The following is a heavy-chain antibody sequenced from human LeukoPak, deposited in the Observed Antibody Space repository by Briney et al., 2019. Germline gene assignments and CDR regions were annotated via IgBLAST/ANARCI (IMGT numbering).Heavy chain of an antibody. Sequence: SETLSLTCAVYGGSFSGYYWSWIRQPPGKGLEWIGEINHSGSTNYNPSLKSRVTISLDTSKNQFSLNLSSVTAADTAVYYCARGPTMTTDFWGQGTLVTVSS. CDR1: GGSFSGYY. D-gene: IGHD4-17*01. CDR3: ARGPTMTTDF. J-gene: IGHJ4*02. CDR2: INHSGST. V-gene: IGHV4-34*01.